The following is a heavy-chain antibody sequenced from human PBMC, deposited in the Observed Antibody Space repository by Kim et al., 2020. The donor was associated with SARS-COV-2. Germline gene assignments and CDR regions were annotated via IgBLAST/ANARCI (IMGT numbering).Heavy chain of an antibody. Sequence: GGSLRLSCAASGFTFSSYEMNWVRQAPGKGLEWVSYISSSGSTIYYADSVKGRFTISRDNAKNSLYLQMNSLRAEDTAVYYCARDLLGTGTTELLDYWGQGTLVTVSS. J-gene: IGHJ4*02. V-gene: IGHV3-48*03. CDR2: ISSSGSTI. CDR3: ARDLLGTGTTELLDY. D-gene: IGHD1-7*01. CDR1: GFTFSSYE.